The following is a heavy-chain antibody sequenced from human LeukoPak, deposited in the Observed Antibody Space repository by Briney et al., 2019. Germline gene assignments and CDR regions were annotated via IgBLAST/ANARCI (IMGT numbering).Heavy chain of an antibody. J-gene: IGHJ4*02. Sequence: PGGSLRLSCTASGFTFDDYAMHWVRQAPGKGLEWVSGISWNSGSIGYADSVKGRFTISRDNAKNSLYLQMNSLRAEDTALYYCAKYSIRVAGTSTYFDYWGQGTLVTVSS. D-gene: IGHD6-19*01. CDR3: AKYSIRVAGTSTYFDY. CDR1: GFTFDDYA. V-gene: IGHV3-9*01. CDR2: ISWNSGSI.